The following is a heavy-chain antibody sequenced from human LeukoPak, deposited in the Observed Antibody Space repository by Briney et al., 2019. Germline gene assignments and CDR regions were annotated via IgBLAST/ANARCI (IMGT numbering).Heavy chain of an antibody. CDR3: ARSTIFGVVYYYYYMDV. J-gene: IGHJ6*03. CDR2: ISAYNGNT. Sequence: GASVKVSCKASGYTFTSYGISWVRQAPGQGLEWMGWISAYNGNTNYAQKLQGRVTMTTDTSTSTAYMELRSLGSDDTAVYYCARSTIFGVVYYYYYMDVWGKGTTVTVSS. CDR1: GYTFTSYG. D-gene: IGHD3-3*01. V-gene: IGHV1-18*01.